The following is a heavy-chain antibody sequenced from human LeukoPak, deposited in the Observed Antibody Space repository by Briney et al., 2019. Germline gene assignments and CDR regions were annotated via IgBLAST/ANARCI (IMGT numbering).Heavy chain of an antibody. CDR2: INPSGGST. CDR1: GYTFTSYY. J-gene: IGHJ5*02. CDR3: ARDSSYDFWSGFSKFDP. Sequence: VASVKVSCKASGYTFTSYYMHCVRQAPGQGLEWMGIINPSGGSTSYAQKFQGRVTMTRDTSTSTVYMELSSLRSEDTAVYYCARDSSYDFWSGFSKFDPWGQGTLVTVSS. D-gene: IGHD3-3*01. V-gene: IGHV1-46*01.